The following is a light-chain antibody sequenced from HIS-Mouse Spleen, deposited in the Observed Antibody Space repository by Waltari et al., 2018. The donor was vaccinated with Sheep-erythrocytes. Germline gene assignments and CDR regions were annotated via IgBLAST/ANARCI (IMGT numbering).Light chain of an antibody. J-gene: IGKJ3*01. Sequence: DIQMTHSPSSLSASVGDRVTITCRASQSIISYLNWYQQKPGKAPKLLIYAASSLQSGVPSRFSGSGSGTDFTLTISSLQPEDFATYYCQQSYSTPQFTFGPGTKVDIK. CDR2: AAS. CDR3: QQSYSTPQFT. V-gene: IGKV1-39*01. CDR1: QSIISY.